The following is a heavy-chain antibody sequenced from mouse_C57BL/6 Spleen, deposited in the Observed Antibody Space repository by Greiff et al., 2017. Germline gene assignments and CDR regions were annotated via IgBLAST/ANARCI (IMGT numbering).Heavy chain of an antibody. CDR3: ARGTYFDY. V-gene: IGHV2-2*01. J-gene: IGHJ2*01. Sequence: VKLMESGPGLVQPSQSLSITCTVSGFSLTSYGVHWVRQSPGKGLEWLGVIWSGGSTDYNAAFISRLSISKDNSKSQVFFKMNSLQADDTAIYYCARGTYFDYWRQGTALTVSS. CDR1: GFSLTSYG. CDR2: IWSGGST. D-gene: IGHD2-14*01.